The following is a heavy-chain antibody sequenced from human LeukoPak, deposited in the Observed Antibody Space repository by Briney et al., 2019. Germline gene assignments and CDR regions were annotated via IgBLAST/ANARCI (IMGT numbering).Heavy chain of an antibody. D-gene: IGHD1-14*01. Sequence: PGGSLRLSCAASGFTFSSSAMSWVRQAPGKGLEWVSAISNNGGYTYYADSVQGRFTISRDNSKSTLYLQMNSLRPEDTAVYYCAKLHNLNCDYWGLGTLATVSS. CDR3: AKLHNLNCDY. CDR2: ISNNGGYT. CDR1: GFTFSSSA. V-gene: IGHV3-23*01. J-gene: IGHJ4*02.